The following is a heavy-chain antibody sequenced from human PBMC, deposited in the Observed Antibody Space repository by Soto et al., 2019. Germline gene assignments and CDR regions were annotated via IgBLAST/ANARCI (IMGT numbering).Heavy chain of an antibody. D-gene: IGHD3-22*01. V-gene: IGHV1-18*01. Sequence: QVQLVQSGAEVKKPGASVKVSCKASGYTFTSYGISWVRQAPGQGLEWMGWISAYNGNTNYAQKLQGRVTMTTDTSTSTAYMELRSLRSVDTAVYYRARAVSGYYPYHAFDIWVQGTMVTVSS. CDR3: ARAVSGYYPYHAFDI. J-gene: IGHJ3*02. CDR1: GYTFTSYG. CDR2: ISAYNGNT.